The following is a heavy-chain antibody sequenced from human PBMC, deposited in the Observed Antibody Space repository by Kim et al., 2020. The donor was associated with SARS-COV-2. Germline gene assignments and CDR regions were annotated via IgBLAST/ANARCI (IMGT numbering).Heavy chain of an antibody. CDR3: ARLLQDAFDI. CDR2: GNP. Sequence: GNPHYNPSLKSRLTISVDTPKDQFSLKLTSVTAADTSMYYCARLLQDAFDIWGQGTMVTDSS. J-gene: IGHJ3*02. V-gene: IGHV4-39*01. D-gene: IGHD2-15*01.